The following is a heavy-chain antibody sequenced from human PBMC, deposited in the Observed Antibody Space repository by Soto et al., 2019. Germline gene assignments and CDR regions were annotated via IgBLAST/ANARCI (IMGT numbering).Heavy chain of an antibody. J-gene: IGHJ6*02. CDR1: GFPFSSHG. CDR2: IWYDGSNK. Sequence: QVQLVESGGGVVQPGRSLRLSCAASGFPFSSHGMHWVRQAPGKGLEWVAVIWYDGSNKYYADSVKGRFTISRDNSKTTLYLQVNSLRAEDTAVYYCARSPHRVFRGNSYGSYSYYYGIDVWGQGTTVTVSS. CDR3: ARSPHRVFRGNSYGSYSYYYGIDV. V-gene: IGHV3-33*01. D-gene: IGHD5-12*01.